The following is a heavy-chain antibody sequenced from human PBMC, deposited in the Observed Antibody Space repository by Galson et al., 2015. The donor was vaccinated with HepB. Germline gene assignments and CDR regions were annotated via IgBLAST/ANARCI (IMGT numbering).Heavy chain of an antibody. V-gene: IGHV5-51*01. Sequence: QSGAEVKKPGESLKISCKGSGYSFTSYWIGWVRQMPGKGLEWMGIIYPGDSDTRYSPSFQGQVTISADKSISTAYLQWSSLKASDTAMYYCASSFSSSYPYYYYGMDVWGQGTTVTVSS. CDR3: ASSFSSSYPYYYYGMDV. CDR1: GYSFTSYW. D-gene: IGHD6-6*01. CDR2: IYPGDSDT. J-gene: IGHJ6*02.